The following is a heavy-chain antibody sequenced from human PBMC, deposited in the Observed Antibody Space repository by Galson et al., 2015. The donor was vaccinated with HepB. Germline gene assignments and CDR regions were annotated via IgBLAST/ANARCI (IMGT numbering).Heavy chain of an antibody. V-gene: IGHV1-18*01. J-gene: IGHJ3*02. CDR1: GYPFTSYG. CDR3: ARDFRITIMDSRRDPFDI. D-gene: IGHD3-10*01. Sequence: QSGAEVKKPGASVKVSCEASGYPFTSYGISWVRQAPGQGLEWMGWISGYNSDKKYAQKVQGRFTMTIDTSTSTAYMELRSLRSDDTAIYYCARDFRITIMDSRRDPFDIWGQGTMVTVSS. CDR2: ISGYNSDK.